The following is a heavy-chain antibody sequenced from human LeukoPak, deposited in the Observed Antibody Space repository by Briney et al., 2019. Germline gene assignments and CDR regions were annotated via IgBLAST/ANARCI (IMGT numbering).Heavy chain of an antibody. CDR2: IYYSGST. CDR3: ARAVGYSYGDY. D-gene: IGHD5-18*01. J-gene: IGHJ4*02. Sequence: SETLSLTCTVSGGSISSYYWSWIRQPPGKGLEWIGYIYYSGSTNYNPSLKSRVTISVDTSKNQFSLKLSSVTAADTAVYYCARAVGYSYGDYWGQGTLVTVSS. CDR1: GGSISSYY. V-gene: IGHV4-59*08.